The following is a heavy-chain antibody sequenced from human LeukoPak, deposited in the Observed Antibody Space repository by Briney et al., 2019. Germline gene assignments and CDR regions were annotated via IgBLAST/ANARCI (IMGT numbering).Heavy chain of an antibody. V-gene: IGHV3-7*04. J-gene: IGHJ4*02. D-gene: IGHD5-24*01. Sequence: GGSLRLSCVASGFPFSSYWMTWVRQAPGKGLERVANIKQDGSKKSYVDSVKGRFTISRDNAKNSLYLQMNSLRAEDTAIYYCTRVGYIDEGIDCWGQGTLVTVSS. CDR3: TRVGYIDEGIDC. CDR1: GFPFSSYW. CDR2: IKQDGSKK.